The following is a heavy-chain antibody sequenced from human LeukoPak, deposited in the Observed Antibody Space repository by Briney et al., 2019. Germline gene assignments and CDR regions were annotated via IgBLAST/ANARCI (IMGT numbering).Heavy chain of an antibody. V-gene: IGHV1-69*13. CDR2: IIPIFGTA. CDR1: GGSFSSYA. CDR3: ARDRTPCSSTSCSIEVY. J-gene: IGHJ4*02. D-gene: IGHD2-2*01. Sequence: SVKVSCKASGGSFSSYAISWVRQAPGQGLEWMGGIIPIFGTANYAQKFQGRVTITADESTSTAYMELRSLRSDDTAVYYCARDRTPCSSTSCSIEVYWGQRTLVTVSS.